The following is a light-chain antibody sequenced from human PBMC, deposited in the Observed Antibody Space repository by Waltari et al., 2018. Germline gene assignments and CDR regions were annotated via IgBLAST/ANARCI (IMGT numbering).Light chain of an antibody. CDR3: SSYAGVKHWL. V-gene: IGLV2-8*01. J-gene: IGLJ3*02. Sequence: QSALTQPPSASGSPGQSVAISCTGPSSDIGPYTYVLWYHKPPGKGPKLMIYEVNQRPSGVPDRFSASKSGNTASLTVSGLQAEDEADYYCSSYAGVKHWLFGGGTKLTVL. CDR2: EVN. CDR1: SSDIGPYTY.